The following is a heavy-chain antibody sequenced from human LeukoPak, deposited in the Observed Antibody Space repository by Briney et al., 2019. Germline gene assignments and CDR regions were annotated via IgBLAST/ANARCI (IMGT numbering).Heavy chain of an antibody. CDR1: GGSFSGYY. J-gene: IGHJ5*02. Sequence: SETLSLTCAVYGGSFSGYYWSWIRQPPGKGLEWIGEINHSGSTNYNPSLKSRVTISVDTSKNQFSLKLSSVTAADTAVYYCAREVRVVTRFFMSPYNWFDPRGQGTLVTDCS. V-gene: IGHV4-34*01. CDR3: AREVRVVTRFFMSPYNWFDP. CDR2: INHSGST. D-gene: IGHD3-22*01.